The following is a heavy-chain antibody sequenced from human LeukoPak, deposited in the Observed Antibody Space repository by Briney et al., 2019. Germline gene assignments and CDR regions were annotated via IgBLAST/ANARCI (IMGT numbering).Heavy chain of an antibody. D-gene: IGHD3-22*01. CDR1: KFTFSSYW. V-gene: IGHV3-7*01. CDR3: ARVTPIVGDAFDI. CDR2: IKEDGSAK. J-gene: IGHJ3*02. Sequence: GGSLRLSCVASKFTFSSYWMSWVRQSPGKGLEWVANIKEDGSAKYYVDSVKGRFTISRDNAKNSLYLQMNSLRAEDTAVYYCARVTPIVGDAFDIWGQGTMVTVSS.